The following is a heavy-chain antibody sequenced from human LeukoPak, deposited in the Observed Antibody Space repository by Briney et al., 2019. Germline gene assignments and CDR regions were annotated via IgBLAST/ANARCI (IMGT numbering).Heavy chain of an antibody. CDR1: GFTFSSYE. D-gene: IGHD1-26*01. V-gene: IGHV3-48*03. CDR3: ARDSSGSYPY. Sequence: GGSLTLSCAASGFTFSSYEMNWVRQAPGKGLEWVSYISSSGSTIYYADSVKGRFTISRDNAKNSLYLQMNSLRAEDTAVYYCARDSSGSYPYWGQGTLVTVSS. CDR2: ISSSGSTI. J-gene: IGHJ4*02.